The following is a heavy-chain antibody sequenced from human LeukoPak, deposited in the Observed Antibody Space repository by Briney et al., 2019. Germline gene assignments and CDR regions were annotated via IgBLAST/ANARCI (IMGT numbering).Heavy chain of an antibody. Sequence: PSETLSLTCAVYGVSISSSKWWSWVRQPPGKGLEWIGEIYHSGSTNYNPSLKSRVTISVDKSKNQFSLKLSSGTAADTAVYYCASVSAFLCDSVSYYTFDYWGQGTLVTVSS. CDR2: IYHSGST. V-gene: IGHV4-4*02. CDR1: GVSISSSKW. CDR3: ASVSAFLCDSVSYYTFDY. J-gene: IGHJ4*02. D-gene: IGHD3-10*01.